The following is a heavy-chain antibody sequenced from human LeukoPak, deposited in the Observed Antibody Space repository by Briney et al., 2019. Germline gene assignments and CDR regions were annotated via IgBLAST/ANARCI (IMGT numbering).Heavy chain of an antibody. CDR2: INPNSGGT. CDR1: GYTFTSYA. Sequence: ASVKVSCKASGYTFTSYAVNWVRQAPGQGLEWMGWINPNSGGTNYAQKFQGRVTMTRDTSISTAYMELSRLRSDDTAVYYCARDLLLRSQFDYWGQGTLVTVSS. V-gene: IGHV1-2*02. J-gene: IGHJ4*02. CDR3: ARDLLLRSQFDY. D-gene: IGHD3-3*01.